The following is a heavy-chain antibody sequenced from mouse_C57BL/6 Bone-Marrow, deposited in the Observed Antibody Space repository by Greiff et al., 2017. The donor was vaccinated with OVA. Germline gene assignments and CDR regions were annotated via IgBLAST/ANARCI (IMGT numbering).Heavy chain of an antibody. V-gene: IGHV7-3*01. CDR3: ARYKGRVAVDYFDY. CDR2: LRNKPNGSTT. Sequence: EVQLVESGGGLVQPGDSLSLSCAASGFTFTNYYMSWVRQPPGKAIEWLAFLRNKPNGSTTEYSASVKGRFTISRDNSQSILYLPMNALRAEDSATYYCARYKGRVAVDYFDYWGQGPALTVSS. D-gene: IGHD1-1*01. CDR1: GFTFTNYY. J-gene: IGHJ2*01.